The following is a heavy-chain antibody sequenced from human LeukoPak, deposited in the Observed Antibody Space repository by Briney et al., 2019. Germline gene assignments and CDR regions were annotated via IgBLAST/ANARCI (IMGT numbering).Heavy chain of an antibody. CDR3: ARDVVGARAS. J-gene: IGHJ5*02. CDR1: AFTFDDYG. V-gene: IGHV3-20*04. Sequence: GGSLRLSCAASAFTFDDYGMSWVRQAQGKGLEWVSAINWNGGSTGYADSMKGRFTISRDNAKNSLYLQMNSLRAEDTALYYCARDVVGARASWGQGTLVTVSS. CDR2: INWNGGST. D-gene: IGHD1-26*01.